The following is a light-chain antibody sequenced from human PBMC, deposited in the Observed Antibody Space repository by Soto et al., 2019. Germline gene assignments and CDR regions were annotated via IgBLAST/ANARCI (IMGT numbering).Light chain of an antibody. Sequence: QSALTQPPSASGSPGHSVTISCTGTSSDVGGYNYVSWYQQHPGKAPKLIIYDVSKRPSGVPDRFSGSKSGNTASLTVSGLQAEDEADYYCSSYAGSSLVFGTGTKVTVL. CDR1: SSDVGGYNY. J-gene: IGLJ1*01. CDR2: DVS. V-gene: IGLV2-8*01. CDR3: SSYAGSSLV.